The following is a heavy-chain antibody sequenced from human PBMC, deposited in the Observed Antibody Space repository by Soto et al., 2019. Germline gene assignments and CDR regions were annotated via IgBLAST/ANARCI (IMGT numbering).Heavy chain of an antibody. J-gene: IGHJ3*02. D-gene: IGHD3-22*01. CDR3: ARDQGVYYYDSSGYPRAFDI. Sequence: GGSLRLSCAASGFTFSSYWMSWVRQAPGKGLEWVANIKQDGSEKYYVDSVKGRFTISRGNAKNSLYLQMNSLRAEDTAVYYCARDQGVYYYDSSGYPRAFDIWGQGTMVTV. CDR1: GFTFSSYW. V-gene: IGHV3-7*03. CDR2: IKQDGSEK.